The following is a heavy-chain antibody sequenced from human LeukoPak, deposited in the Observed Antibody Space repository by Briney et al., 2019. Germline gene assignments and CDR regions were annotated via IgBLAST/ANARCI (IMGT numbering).Heavy chain of an antibody. Sequence: SETLSLTCAVYGGSFSGYYWSWIRQPPGKGLEWIGEINHSGSTKYNPSLKSRVTISVDTSKNQFSLKLSSVTAADTAVYYCARMYYYDSSGYPFDYWGQGTLVTVSS. J-gene: IGHJ4*02. CDR1: GGSFSGYY. CDR2: INHSGST. D-gene: IGHD3-22*01. V-gene: IGHV4-34*01. CDR3: ARMYYYDSSGYPFDY.